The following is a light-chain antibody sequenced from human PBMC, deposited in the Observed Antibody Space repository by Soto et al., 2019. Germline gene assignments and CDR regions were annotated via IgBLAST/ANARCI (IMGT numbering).Light chain of an antibody. CDR3: MQSVQFPRT. V-gene: IGKV2D-29*01. CDR1: QSLLGSDGKTY. J-gene: IGKJ4*01. CDR2: EVS. Sequence: DIVMTQTPLSLSVTPGQPASISSKSSQSLLGSDGKTYLSWYLQKPGHPPQLLIFEVSNHFSGVSDRFSGSGSGTDFTLKISQVEAEDDGVYYCMQSVQFPRTFGGGTKVEIK.